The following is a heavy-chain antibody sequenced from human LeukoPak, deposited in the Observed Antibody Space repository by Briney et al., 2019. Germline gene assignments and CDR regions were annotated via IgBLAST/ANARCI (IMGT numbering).Heavy chain of an antibody. CDR1: GFTFNNYA. CDR2: ISGSGDTT. J-gene: IGHJ4*02. CDR3: ATRDDCSNGVCYGLAY. D-gene: IGHD2-8*01. Sequence: PGGSLRLSCAASGFTFNNYAINWVRQAPGKGLEWVSAISGSGDTTSYADSVKGRFTIYRDNSKNTLYLQMNSLRADDTAVYYCATRDDCSNGVCYGLAYWGQGTLVTVSS. V-gene: IGHV3-23*01.